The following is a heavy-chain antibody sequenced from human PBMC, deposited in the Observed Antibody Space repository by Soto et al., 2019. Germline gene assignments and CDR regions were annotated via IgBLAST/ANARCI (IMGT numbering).Heavy chain of an antibody. CDR1: GGSLSGATYS. V-gene: IGHV4-30-2*01. J-gene: IGHJ4*02. Sequence: SETLSLTCGVSGGSLSGATYSWNWIRQPPGKGLEWIGYIFPSGTTYYNPSLKSRVTISIDVSKNQFSLSLRSLTAADTTVYYCARSREFDYWSQGTLVTVSS. CDR3: ARSREFDY. CDR2: IFPSGTT.